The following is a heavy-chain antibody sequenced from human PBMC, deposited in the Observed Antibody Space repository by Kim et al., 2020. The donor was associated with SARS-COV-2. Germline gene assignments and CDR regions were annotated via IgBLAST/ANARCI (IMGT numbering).Heavy chain of an antibody. CDR2: INPNSGGT. CDR3: ARDIDDYGDYRFDY. Sequence: ASVKVSCKASGYTFTGYYMHWVRQAPGQGLEWMGWINPNSGGTNYAQKFQGRVTMTRDTSISTAYMELSRLRSDDTAVYYCARDIDDYGDYRFDYWGQGTLVTVSS. D-gene: IGHD4-17*01. J-gene: IGHJ4*02. CDR1: GYTFTGYY. V-gene: IGHV1-2*02.